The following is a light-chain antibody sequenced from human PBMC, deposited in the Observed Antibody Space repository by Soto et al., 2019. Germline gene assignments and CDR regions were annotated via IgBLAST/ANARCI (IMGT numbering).Light chain of an antibody. V-gene: IGKV3-20*01. CDR2: GAS. J-gene: IGKJ5*01. Sequence: IVLTQSPANLSLSPWATATLSCRASQSVSSSYLAWYQQKPGQAPRLLIYGASSRATGIPDRFSGSVSGTDFTLTISRLEPEEGAVYDGQQYGSSSITFGQGTRLEIK. CDR3: QQYGSSSIT. CDR1: QSVSSSY.